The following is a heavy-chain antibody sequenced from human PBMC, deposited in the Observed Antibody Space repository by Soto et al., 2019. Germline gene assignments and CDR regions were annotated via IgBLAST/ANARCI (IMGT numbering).Heavy chain of an antibody. D-gene: IGHD1-26*01. CDR3: ARSGGSYYYYGMDV. CDR2: ISYDGSNK. Sequence: QVQLVESGGGVVQPGRSLRLSCAASGFTFSSYAMHWVRQAPGKGLEWVAVISYDGSNKYYADSVKGRFTISRDNSKNTLYLQMNSLRAEDTAVYYCARSGGSYYYYGMDVWGQGTTVTVSS. V-gene: IGHV3-30-3*01. CDR1: GFTFSSYA. J-gene: IGHJ6*02.